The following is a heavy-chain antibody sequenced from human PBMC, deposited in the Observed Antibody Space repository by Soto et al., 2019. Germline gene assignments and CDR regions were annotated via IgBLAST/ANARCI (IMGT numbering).Heavy chain of an antibody. V-gene: IGHV3-64*01. CDR1: GFTFSNYE. D-gene: IGHD6-13*01. CDR2: ISNNGAHT. CDR3: ARRGYGSRWPNVYMDV. J-gene: IGHJ6*03. Sequence: EAQLVEAGGGLVQPGGSPRLSCAASGFTFSNYEMHWVRQAPGKRLEYVSGISNNGAHTDYAKSVKGRFTISRDNSENTLYLHMGSLRAEDMALYYCARRGYGSRWPNVYMDVWGKGTTVTVSS.